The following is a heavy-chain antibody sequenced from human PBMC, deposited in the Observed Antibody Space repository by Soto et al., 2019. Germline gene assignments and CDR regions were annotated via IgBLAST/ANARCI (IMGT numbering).Heavy chain of an antibody. CDR1: GGSFSGYY. D-gene: IGHD3-10*01. J-gene: IGHJ6*02. Sequence: PSETLSLTCAVYGGSFSGYYWSWIRQPPGKGLEWIGEINHSGSTNYNPPLKSRVTISVDTSKNQFSLKLSSVTAADTAVYYCARVYGSGSYRYYYYYGMDVWGQGTTVTVSS. CDR3: ARVYGSGSYRYYYYYGMDV. V-gene: IGHV4-34*01. CDR2: INHSGST.